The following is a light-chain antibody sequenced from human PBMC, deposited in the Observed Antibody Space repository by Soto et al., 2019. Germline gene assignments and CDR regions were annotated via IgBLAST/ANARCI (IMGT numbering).Light chain of an antibody. J-gene: IGKJ1*01. CDR3: QQYNGYSRT. CDR2: RAS. Sequence: IQMTQSPATVSASIGDRVTITCRASQSISSWLAWYQQKPGKAPKLLIYRASNLESGVPSRFSGSGSGTEFTLTISSLQPDDFATFYCQQYNGYSRTFGQGTNVDIK. CDR1: QSISSW. V-gene: IGKV1-5*03.